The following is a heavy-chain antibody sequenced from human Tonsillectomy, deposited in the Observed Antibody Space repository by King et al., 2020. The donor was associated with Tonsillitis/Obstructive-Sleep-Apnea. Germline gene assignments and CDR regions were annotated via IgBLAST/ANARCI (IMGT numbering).Heavy chain of an antibody. D-gene: IGHD2-2*01. J-gene: IGHJ5*02. V-gene: IGHV4-59*01. CDR3: ARGGYCSSTTCYEWFDP. Sequence: VQLQESGPGLVKPSETLSLTCTVSGASISSYYWSWIRQPPGRGLEWIGYVFPSGTTNHNPTLKSRVTISVNTSKNYFSLKLSSVTAADTAVYYCARGGYCSSTTCYEWFDPWGQGTLVTVSS. CDR1: GASISSYY. CDR2: VFPSGTT.